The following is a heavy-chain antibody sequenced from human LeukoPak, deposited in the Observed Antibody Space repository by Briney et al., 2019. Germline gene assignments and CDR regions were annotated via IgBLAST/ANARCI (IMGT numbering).Heavy chain of an antibody. D-gene: IGHD6-19*01. CDR1: GYTFTGYY. CDR2: INPNSGGT. V-gene: IGHV1-2*02. CDR3: ARDYPRSLYSSVWYGNDY. Sequence: GASVKVSCKASGYTFTGYYMHWVRQAPGQGLEWMGWINPNSGGTNYAQKFQGRVTMTRDTSISTAYMELSRLRSDDTAVYYCARDYPRSLYSSVWYGNDYWGQGTLVTVSS. J-gene: IGHJ4*02.